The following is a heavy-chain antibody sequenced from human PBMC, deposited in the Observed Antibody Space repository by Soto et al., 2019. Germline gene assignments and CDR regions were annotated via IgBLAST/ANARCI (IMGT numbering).Heavy chain of an antibody. CDR1: GGSISSSSYY. V-gene: IGHV4-39*01. D-gene: IGHD3-22*01. CDR2: IYYSGST. J-gene: IGHJ4*02. Sequence: SETLSLTCTVSGGSISSSSYYWGWIRQPPGKGLEWIGSIYYSGSTYYNPSLKSRVTISVDTSKNQFSLKLSSVTAADTAVYYCARQAVVVVITSDFDYWGQGTLVTVS. CDR3: ARQAVVVVITSDFDY.